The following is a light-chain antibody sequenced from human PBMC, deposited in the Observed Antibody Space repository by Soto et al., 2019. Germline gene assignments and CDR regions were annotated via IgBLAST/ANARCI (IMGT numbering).Light chain of an antibody. Sequence: QSALTQPPSVSAAPGQKVTISCSGSSSNIGGNSVSWYQQLPGTAPKLLIYDDNKRPSGIPDRFSGSKSGTSATLGITGLQTGDEADYYCGSWDSSLSAYVFGTGTKVTGL. J-gene: IGLJ1*01. CDR1: SSNIGGNS. CDR2: DDN. CDR3: GSWDSSLSAYV. V-gene: IGLV1-51*01.